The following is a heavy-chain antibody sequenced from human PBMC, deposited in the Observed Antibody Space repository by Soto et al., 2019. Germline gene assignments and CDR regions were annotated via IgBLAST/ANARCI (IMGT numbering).Heavy chain of an antibody. CDR1: GFTFSSYA. CDR2: ISYDGSNK. D-gene: IGHD6-13*01. J-gene: IGHJ5*02. CDR3: ARDKSAAPPNWFDP. V-gene: IGHV3-30-3*01. Sequence: QVQLVESGGGVVQPGRSLRLSCAASGFTFSSYAMHWVRQAPGKGLEWVAVISYDGSNKYYADSVKGRFTISRDNSKNTLYLQMHSLRAEDTAVYYCARDKSAAPPNWFDPWGQGTLVTVSS.